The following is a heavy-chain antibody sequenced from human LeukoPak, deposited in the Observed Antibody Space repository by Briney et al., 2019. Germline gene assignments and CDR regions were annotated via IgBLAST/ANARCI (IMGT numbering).Heavy chain of an antibody. J-gene: IGHJ4*02. CDR3: ARDGGHGYNFEY. CDR2: IYGDGSST. D-gene: IGHD5-24*01. CDR1: GFTFSTSL. V-gene: IGHV3-74*01. Sequence: GGSLRLSCAASGFTFSTSLMHWVRQAPGKGLVWVSLIYGDGSSTTYADSVKGRFTISRDNAKNTLYLQMNSLRAEDTAVYYCARDGGHGYNFEYWGQGTLVTVSS.